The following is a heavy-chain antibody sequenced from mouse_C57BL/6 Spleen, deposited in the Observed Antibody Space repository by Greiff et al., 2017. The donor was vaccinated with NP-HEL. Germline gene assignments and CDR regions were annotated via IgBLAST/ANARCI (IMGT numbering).Heavy chain of an antibody. CDR1: GFSLTSYG. D-gene: IGHD2-4*01. CDR3: ARGDYDVSPFAY. J-gene: IGHJ3*01. CDR2: IWGVGST. Sequence: VKVVESGPGLVAPSQSLSITCTVSGFSLTSYGVDWVRQSPGKGLAWLGVIWGVGSTNYNSALKSRLSISKDNSKSQVFLKMNSLQTDDTAMYYCARGDYDVSPFAYWGQGTLVTVSA. V-gene: IGHV2-6*01.